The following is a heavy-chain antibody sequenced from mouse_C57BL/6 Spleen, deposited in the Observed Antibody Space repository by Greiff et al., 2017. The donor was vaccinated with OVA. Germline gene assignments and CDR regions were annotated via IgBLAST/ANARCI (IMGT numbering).Heavy chain of an antibody. D-gene: IGHD2-3*01. V-gene: IGHV1-82*01. CDR1: GYAFSSSW. CDR2: IYPGDGDT. Sequence: QVQLQQSGPELVKPGASVKISCKASGYAFSSSWMNWVKQRPGKGLEWIGRIYPGDGDTNYNGKFKGKATLTADKSSSTAYMQLSSLTSEDSAVYFCARRMVTTYFDYWGQGTTLTVSS. J-gene: IGHJ2*01. CDR3: ARRMVTTYFDY.